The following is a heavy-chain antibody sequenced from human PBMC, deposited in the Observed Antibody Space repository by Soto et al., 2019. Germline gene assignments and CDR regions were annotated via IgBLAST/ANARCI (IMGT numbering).Heavy chain of an antibody. J-gene: IGHJ4*02. D-gene: IGHD4-17*01. CDR3: ARESDGDHDYFDY. Sequence: QVQLVQSEAEVKKPRSSVKVSCKASGGTFSSYTIGWVRQAPGQGLEWMGRIIPILGIANYAQKFQGRVTITADKSTSTAYMELSSLRSEDTAVYYCARESDGDHDYFDYWGQGTLVTVSS. CDR2: IIPILGIA. V-gene: IGHV1-69*08. CDR1: GGTFSSYT.